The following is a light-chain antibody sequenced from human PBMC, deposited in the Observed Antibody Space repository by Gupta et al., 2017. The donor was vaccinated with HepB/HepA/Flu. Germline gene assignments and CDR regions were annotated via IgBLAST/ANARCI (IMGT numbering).Light chain of an antibody. CDR1: QNINNW. V-gene: IGKV1-5*03. CDR2: QAS. Sequence: DIQMTQSPSTLSASVGDRVTITCRASQNINNWLAWYQQKPGKAPKVLIYQASSLASGVPSRFSGGGSGTEFTLTISSLQPDDFATYYCQNYNTYSERFGQGTKVEIK. J-gene: IGKJ1*01. CDR3: QNYNTYSER.